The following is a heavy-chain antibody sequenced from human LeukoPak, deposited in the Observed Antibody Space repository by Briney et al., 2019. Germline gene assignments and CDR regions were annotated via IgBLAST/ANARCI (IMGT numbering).Heavy chain of an antibody. CDR3: ARGEAAAGIVVLDYYYMDV. Sequence: ASVKVSCKASGGTFSSYAISWVRQAPGQGLEWMGGIIPIFGTANYAQKFQGRVTITTDESTSTAYMELSSLRSEDTAVYYCARGEAAAGIVVLDYYYMDVWGKGTTVTVSS. V-gene: IGHV1-69*05. J-gene: IGHJ6*03. CDR2: IIPIFGTA. D-gene: IGHD6-13*01. CDR1: GGTFSSYA.